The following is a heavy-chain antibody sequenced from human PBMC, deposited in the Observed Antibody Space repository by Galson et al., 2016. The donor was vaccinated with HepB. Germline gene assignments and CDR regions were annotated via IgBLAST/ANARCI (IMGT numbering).Heavy chain of an antibody. Sequence: SLRLSCAASGFTFSSHSMTWVRQAPGKGLEWVSYISSASSTIYYADSVKGRFTISRDNAKNSLYLQMNSLRVEDTAVYFCARGWELLLDDYWGQGTLVTVSS. V-gene: IGHV3-48*01. D-gene: IGHD1-26*01. CDR3: ARGWELLLDDY. CDR2: ISSASSTI. CDR1: GFTFSSHS. J-gene: IGHJ4*02.